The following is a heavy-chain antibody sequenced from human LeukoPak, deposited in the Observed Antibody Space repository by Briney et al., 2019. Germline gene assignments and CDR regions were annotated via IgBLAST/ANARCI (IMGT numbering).Heavy chain of an antibody. CDR2: INHSGST. CDR1: GGSFSGYY. J-gene: IGHJ4*02. D-gene: IGHD4-17*01. CDR3: ASQTDYGDVGY. Sequence: SETLSLTCAVYGGSFSGYYWSWIRQPPGKGLEWIGEINHSGSTNYNPSLKSRVTISVDTSKNQFSLKLSSVTAADTAVYYCASQTDYGDVGYWGQGTLVTISS. V-gene: IGHV4-34*01.